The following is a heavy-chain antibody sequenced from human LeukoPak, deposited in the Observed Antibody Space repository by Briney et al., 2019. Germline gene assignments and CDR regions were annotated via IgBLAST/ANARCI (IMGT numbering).Heavy chain of an antibody. D-gene: IGHD2-15*01. CDR3: ARELYCSGGTCSNDYYYYYYMDV. V-gene: IGHV3-21*01. CDR2: ISSGSSYI. J-gene: IGHJ6*03. Sequence: GGSLRLSCAASGFPFSTYSMNWVRQAPGKGLEWVSSISSGSSYIYYADSVKGRFTISRDNAKNSLYLQMNSLRAEDTAVYYCARELYCSGGTCSNDYYYYYYMDVWGKGTTVTVSS. CDR1: GFPFSTYS.